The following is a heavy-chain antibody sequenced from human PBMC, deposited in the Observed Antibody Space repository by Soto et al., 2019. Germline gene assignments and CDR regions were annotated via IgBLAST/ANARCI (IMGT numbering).Heavy chain of an antibody. CDR2: ISCSGTST. J-gene: IGHJ6*02. Sequence: GGSLRLSCVASGFTFNKYALAWFRQAPGKGLEWVSAISCSGTSTYYGDSVKGRFTISRDKAKNSLYLQMNSLRAEDTAVYYCAREEEGYGYYYGMDVWGQGTTVTVSS. D-gene: IGHD1-1*01. CDR1: GFTFNKYA. V-gene: IGHV3-21*01. CDR3: AREEEGYGYYYGMDV.